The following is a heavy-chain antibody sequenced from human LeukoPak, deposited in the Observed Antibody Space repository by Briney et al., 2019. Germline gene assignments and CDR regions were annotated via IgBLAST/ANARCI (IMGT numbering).Heavy chain of an antibody. Sequence: PSETLSLTCTVSGGSISSGGYYWSWIRQHPGKGLEWIGSIYYSGSTYYNPSLSRRVTISVDASKTQFSLKLSSVTAADTAVYYCARDTRYNWNYDAFDIWGQGTMVTVSS. CDR1: GGSISSGGYY. J-gene: IGHJ3*02. D-gene: IGHD1-7*01. CDR3: ARDTRYNWNYDAFDI. CDR2: IYYSGST. V-gene: IGHV4-31*03.